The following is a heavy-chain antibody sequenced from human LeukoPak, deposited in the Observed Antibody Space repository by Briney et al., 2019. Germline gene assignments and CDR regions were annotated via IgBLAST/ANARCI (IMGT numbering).Heavy chain of an antibody. CDR3: ARGCPTSMLEDYYYYMDV. CDR2: MNPNSGNT. J-gene: IGHJ6*03. V-gene: IGHV1-8*01. CDR1: GYTLTSYD. D-gene: IGHD2/OR15-2a*01. Sequence: ASVKVSCKAPGYTLTSYDINWVRQATGRGLEWMGWMNPNSGNTGYAQKLQGRVTMTRNTSISTAYMELSSLRSEDTAVYYCARGCPTSMLEDYYYYMDVWGKGTTVTVSS.